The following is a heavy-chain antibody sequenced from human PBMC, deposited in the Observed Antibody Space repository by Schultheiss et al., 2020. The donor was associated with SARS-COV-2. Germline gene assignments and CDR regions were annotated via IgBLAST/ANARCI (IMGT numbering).Heavy chain of an antibody. Sequence: GGSLRLSCAASGFTVSSNYMSWVRQAPGKGLEWVAVILYDGSNNYHVDSLRGRFTISRDNAKNSLYLQMNSLRADDTAVYYCARDSLIFGGDYFDYWGQGTLVTVSS. D-gene: IGHD3-3*01. CDR1: GFTVSSNY. CDR2: ILYDGSNN. CDR3: ARDSLIFGGDYFDY. V-gene: IGHV3-30*03. J-gene: IGHJ4*02.